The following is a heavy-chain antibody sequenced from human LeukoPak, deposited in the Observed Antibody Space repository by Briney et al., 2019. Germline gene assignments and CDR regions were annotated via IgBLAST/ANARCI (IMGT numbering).Heavy chain of an antibody. CDR2: INHSGST. J-gene: IGHJ4*02. CDR1: GGLFSGYY. CDR3: ARGMTTVTD. V-gene: IGHV4-34*01. D-gene: IGHD4-17*01. Sequence: SETLSLTCAVYGGLFSGYYWSWIRQRPGKGLEWIGEINHSGSTNYNPSLKSRVTISVDTSKNQFSLKLSSVTAADTAVYYCARGMTTVTDWGQGTLVTVSS.